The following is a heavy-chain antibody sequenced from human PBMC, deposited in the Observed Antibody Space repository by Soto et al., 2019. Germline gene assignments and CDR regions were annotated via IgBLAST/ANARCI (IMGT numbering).Heavy chain of an antibody. CDR3: ARGRWELNDAFDI. V-gene: IGHV3-7*03. J-gene: IGHJ3*02. D-gene: IGHD1-26*01. Sequence: GGSLRLSCAAYGFTFSSYWMSWVRQAQEKGLGWVANIKQDGSEKYYVDSVRGRFTISRDNAKNTLYLQMNSLRAEDTAVYYCARGRWELNDAFDIWGQGTMVTVSS. CDR1: GFTFSSYW. CDR2: IKQDGSEK.